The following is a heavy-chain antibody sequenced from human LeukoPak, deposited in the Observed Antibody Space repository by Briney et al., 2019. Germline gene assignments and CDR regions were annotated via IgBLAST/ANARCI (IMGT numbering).Heavy chain of an antibody. CDR1: GFTFSSYS. CDR3: AREWGQRTDAFDI. D-gene: IGHD1-26*01. V-gene: IGHV3-48*01. Sequence: GGSLRLSCAASGFTFSSYSMNWVRRAPGNGLEWVSYISSSSSTIYYADSVKGRFTISRDNAKNSLYLHMNSLRAEDTAVYYCAREWGQRTDAFDIWGQGTMVTVSS. J-gene: IGHJ3*02. CDR2: ISSSSSTI.